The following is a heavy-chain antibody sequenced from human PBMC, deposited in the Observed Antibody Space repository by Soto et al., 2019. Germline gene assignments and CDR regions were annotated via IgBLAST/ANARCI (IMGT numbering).Heavy chain of an antibody. CDR1: GGSVRDGSYY. D-gene: IGHD1-7*01. CDR2: IYHSGST. J-gene: IGHJ5*02. Sequence: SETLSLTCTVSGGSVRDGSYYWAWLRQPPGKGLEWIGHIYHSGSTIYNPFLKSRVTISIDTSKSQFSLNLNSMTAADTAVYYCAGYNWNYYFDPWGQGTLVTVSS. V-gene: IGHV4-61*01. CDR3: AGYNWNYYFDP.